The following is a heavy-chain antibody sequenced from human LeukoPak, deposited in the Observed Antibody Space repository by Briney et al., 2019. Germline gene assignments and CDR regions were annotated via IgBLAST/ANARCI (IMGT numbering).Heavy chain of an antibody. Sequence: GGSLRLSCAASGFTFSSYAMNWVRQAPGKGLEWVSSISRGSDHIFYADSMKGRFTISRDNAKNSLYLQMNTLRADDTAVYYCARDGFGTGSNWGQGTLVTVSS. J-gene: IGHJ4*02. V-gene: IGHV3-21*04. CDR2: ISRGSDHI. D-gene: IGHD3-16*01. CDR3: ARDGFGTGSN. CDR1: GFTFSSYA.